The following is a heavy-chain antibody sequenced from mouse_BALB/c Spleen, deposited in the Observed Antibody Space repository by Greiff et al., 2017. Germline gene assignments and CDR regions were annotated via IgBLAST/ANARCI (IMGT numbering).Heavy chain of an antibody. CDR1: GDSITSGY. CDR3: ARGGTTVVARGFDY. D-gene: IGHD1-1*01. J-gene: IGHJ2*01. CDR2: ISYSGST. V-gene: IGHV3-8*02. Sequence: EVMLVESGPSLVKPSQTLSLTCSVTGDSITSGYWNWIRKFPGNKLEYMGYISYSGSTYYNPSLKSRISITRDTSKNQYYLQLNSVTTEDTATYYCARGGTTVVARGFDYWGQGTTLTVSS.